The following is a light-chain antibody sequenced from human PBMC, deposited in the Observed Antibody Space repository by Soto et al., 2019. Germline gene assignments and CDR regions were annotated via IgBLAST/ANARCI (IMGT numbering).Light chain of an antibody. V-gene: IGKV3-11*01. J-gene: IGKJ5*01. CDR3: QQRGA. CDR2: DAS. CDR1: QSVSSY. Sequence: EIVLTQSPATLSRSPGERATLSCRASQSVSSYLAWYQQKPAQAPRLLIYDASNRATGIPARFSGSGSGTDFTLTISSLEPEDFAVYYCQQRGAFGQGTRLEIK.